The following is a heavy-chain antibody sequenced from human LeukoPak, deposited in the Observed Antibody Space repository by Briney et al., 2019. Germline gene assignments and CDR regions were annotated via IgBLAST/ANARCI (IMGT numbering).Heavy chain of an antibody. V-gene: IGHV3-23*01. Sequence: GGSLRLSCAASGFTFSTYAMSWVRQAPGKGLEWVSALTNSGGSGGVTYYADSVKGRFIVSRDNSKSTLYLQLSSLRAEDTAVYYCAKAMSTDHYDSRGFYRVDFDSWGQGTLVTVSS. CDR3: AKAMSTDHYDSRGFYRVDFDS. CDR2: LTNSGGSGGVT. D-gene: IGHD3-22*01. CDR1: GFTFSTYA. J-gene: IGHJ4*02.